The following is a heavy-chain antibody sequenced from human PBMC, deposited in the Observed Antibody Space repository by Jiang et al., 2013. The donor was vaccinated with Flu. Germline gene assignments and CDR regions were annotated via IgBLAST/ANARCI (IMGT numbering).Heavy chain of an antibody. Sequence: KPTQTLTLTCSFSGFSLSTSGMTVAWIRQSPAKALEWLALIYWDDDKRYNPSLDNRLTITKDASKNQVVLRMTNMGPVDTGTYYCARWTEPNNWFDPWGQGILVTVSS. V-gene: IGHV2-5*02. CDR3: ARWTEPNNWFDP. D-gene: IGHD1-1*01. J-gene: IGHJ5*02. CDR2: IYWDDDK. CDR1: GFSLSTSGMT.